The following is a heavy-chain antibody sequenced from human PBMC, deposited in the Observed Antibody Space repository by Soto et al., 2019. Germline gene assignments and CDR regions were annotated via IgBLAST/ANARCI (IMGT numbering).Heavy chain of an antibody. Sequence: GESRKISCKGSVYSFTSYWIGWVRQMPGKGLEWMGIIYPGDSDTRYSPSFQGQVTISADKSISTAYLQWSSLKASDTAMYYCARGAVAGTQIAPLPMDVWGQGTTVTVS. V-gene: IGHV5-51*01. D-gene: IGHD6-19*01. CDR3: ARGAVAGTQIAPLPMDV. CDR1: VYSFTSYW. J-gene: IGHJ6*02. CDR2: IYPGDSDT.